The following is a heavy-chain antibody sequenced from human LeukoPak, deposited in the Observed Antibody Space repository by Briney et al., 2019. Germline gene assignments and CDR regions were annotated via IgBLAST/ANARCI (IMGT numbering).Heavy chain of an antibody. D-gene: IGHD4-11*01. Sequence: GRSLSLSCAASEFIFSNYAMTWVRQAPGEGLEWVSSISRSGATTYYTDSVKGWLTNSRDKSKNTLFLQFNSPTAEDTAVYDCARNVAVATDPDTSGQGALVTVSS. V-gene: IGHV3-23*01. J-gene: IGHJ5*02. CDR3: ARNVAVATDPDT. CDR1: EFIFSNYA. CDR2: ISRSGATT.